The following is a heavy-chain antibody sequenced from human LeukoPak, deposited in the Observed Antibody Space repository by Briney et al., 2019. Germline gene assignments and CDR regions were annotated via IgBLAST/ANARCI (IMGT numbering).Heavy chain of an antibody. CDR2: IYHSGST. Sequence: MAGGSLRLSCAASGFTFSSYSMNWVRQPPGKGLEWIGEIYHSGSTNYNPSLKSRVTISVDKSKNQFSLKLSSVTAADTAVYYCARDGDYYGSGSLNWFDPWGQGTLVTVSS. CDR3: ARDGDYYGSGSLNWFDP. J-gene: IGHJ5*02. CDR1: GFTFSSYSM. V-gene: IGHV4-4*02. D-gene: IGHD3-10*01.